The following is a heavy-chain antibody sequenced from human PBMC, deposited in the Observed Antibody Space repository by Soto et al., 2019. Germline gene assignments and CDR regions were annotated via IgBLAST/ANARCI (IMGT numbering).Heavy chain of an antibody. V-gene: IGHV1-18*04. CDR3: ARRDNRFDY. J-gene: IGHJ4*02. Sequence: QVQLVQSGAEVKKPGASVKVSCKASGYTFSSYTISWVRQAPGQGLEWMGWISAYNGHTNYAQKIQGRVTMTTDTSTRTAYMELRSLGSDDTAVYYCARRDNRFDYWGQGTLVTVSS. D-gene: IGHD1-1*01. CDR2: ISAYNGHT. CDR1: GYTFSSYT.